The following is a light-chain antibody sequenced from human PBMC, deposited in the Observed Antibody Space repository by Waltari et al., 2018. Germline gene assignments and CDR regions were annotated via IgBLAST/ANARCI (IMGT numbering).Light chain of an antibody. V-gene: IGKV4-1*01. Sequence: DIVMTQSPDSLAVSLGERATINCKSSLSVLYSSNIKNYLAWYQQKPGQAPKLLIYWASTRESGVPGRFSGSGSGTEFTLTISSLQAEDVAVYYCQQYYSTRPLTFGGGTKVEIK. CDR2: WAS. CDR3: QQYYSTRPLT. J-gene: IGKJ4*01. CDR1: LSVLYSSNIKNY.